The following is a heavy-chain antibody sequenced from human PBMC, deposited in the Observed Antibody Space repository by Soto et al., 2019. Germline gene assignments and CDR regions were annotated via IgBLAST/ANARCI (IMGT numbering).Heavy chain of an antibody. Sequence: VLVVESVGGLVQPGGSLRLSFAASGFIVSSSYMSWVRQAPWKGLEWVAVIYSAVSTYYADSVKGRFTIYRDSSKNTLYLQMDSLRAEDTAVYYCAISPTRTNYADCFDPWGQGTLVTVSS. CDR2: IYSAVST. CDR1: GFIVSSSY. D-gene: IGHD4-4*01. V-gene: IGHV3-66*01. J-gene: IGHJ5*02. CDR3: AISPTRTNYADCFDP.